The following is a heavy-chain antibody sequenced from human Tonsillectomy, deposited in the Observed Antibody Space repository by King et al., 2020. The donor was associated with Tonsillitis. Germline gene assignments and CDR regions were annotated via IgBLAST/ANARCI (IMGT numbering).Heavy chain of an antibody. CDR3: AAELYYYDSSGYSF. D-gene: IGHD3-22*01. V-gene: IGHV1-18*01. J-gene: IGHJ4*02. CDR1: GYTFTSYG. CDR2: ISAYNGNT. Sequence: QLVQSGAEVKKPGASVKVSCKASGYTFTSYGISWVRQAPGQGLEWMGWISAYNGNTNYAQKLQGRVTMTTDTSTSTAYMELRSLRSDDTAVYYCAAELYYYDSSGYSFWGQGTLVTVSS.